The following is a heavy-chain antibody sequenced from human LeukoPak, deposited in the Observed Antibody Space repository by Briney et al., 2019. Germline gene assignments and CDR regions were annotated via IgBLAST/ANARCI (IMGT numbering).Heavy chain of an antibody. CDR3: AIDPSFQQWVGTYFDY. J-gene: IGHJ4*02. CDR2: IRQDGSEK. D-gene: IGHD6-19*01. CDR1: GLTFSSYW. V-gene: IGHV3-7*01. Sequence: GGSLRLSCAASGLTFSSYWMNWVRQAPGKGLEWVANIRQDGSEKYYVDSVEGRFTICRDNAKNSLYLQMNSLRAEDTAVYYCAIDPSFQQWVGTYFDYWGQGTLVTVSS.